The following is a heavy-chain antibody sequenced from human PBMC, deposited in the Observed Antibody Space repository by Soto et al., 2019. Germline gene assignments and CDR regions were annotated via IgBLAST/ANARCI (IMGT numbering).Heavy chain of an antibody. V-gene: IGHV3-30-3*01. J-gene: IGHJ4*02. CDR3: ARDLPSGGSSGWYAGDY. CDR2: ISYDGSNK. Sequence: GGSLRLSCAASGFTFSSYAMHWVRQAPGKGLEWVAVISYDGSNKYYADSVKGRFTISRDNSKNTLYLQMNSLRAEDTAVYYCARDLPSGGSSGWYAGDYWGQGTLVTVSS. D-gene: IGHD6-19*01. CDR1: GFTFSSYA.